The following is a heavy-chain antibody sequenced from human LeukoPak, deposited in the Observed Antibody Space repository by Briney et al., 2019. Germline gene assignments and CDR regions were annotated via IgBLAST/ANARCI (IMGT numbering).Heavy chain of an antibody. CDR1: GGTFSSYA. CDR3: ARKDGYNLPFDY. J-gene: IGHJ4*02. V-gene: IGHV1-69*04. Sequence: ASVKVSCKASGGTFSSYAISWVRQAPGQGLEWMGRIIPILGIANYAQKFQGRVTITADKSTSTAYMELSSLRSGDTAVYYCARKDGYNLPFDYWGQGTLVTVSS. D-gene: IGHD5-24*01. CDR2: IIPILGIA.